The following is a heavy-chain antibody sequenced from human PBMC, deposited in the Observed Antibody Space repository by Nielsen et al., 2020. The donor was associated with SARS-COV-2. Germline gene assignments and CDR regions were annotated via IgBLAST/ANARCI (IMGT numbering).Heavy chain of an antibody. CDR1: GFTFSGSA. D-gene: IGHD4-23*01. Sequence: GVLKISCVASGFTFSGSAMHWVRQASGKGLEWLGRIRSYANEYATAHAASVEGRFTVSRDDSKNTAYLQMNSLKSEDTAVYYCSSPTVAFWGQGTLVTVSS. V-gene: IGHV3-73*01. J-gene: IGHJ4*02. CDR2: IRSYANEYAT. CDR3: SSPTVAF.